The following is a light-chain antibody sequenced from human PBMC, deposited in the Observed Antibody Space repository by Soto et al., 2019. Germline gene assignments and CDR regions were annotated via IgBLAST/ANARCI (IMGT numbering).Light chain of an antibody. V-gene: IGLV2-14*01. CDR3: SSYSSTTTL. J-gene: IGLJ2*01. CDR2: EVS. CDR1: SPDFGV. Sequence: QSALTQPASVSGSPGQSITISCSGISPDFGVSWYQHFPGKAPKLLIFEVSNRPSGVSTRFSGSKSGNMAFLTISGLQSEDEDLYHCSSYSSTTTLFGGGTKLTVL.